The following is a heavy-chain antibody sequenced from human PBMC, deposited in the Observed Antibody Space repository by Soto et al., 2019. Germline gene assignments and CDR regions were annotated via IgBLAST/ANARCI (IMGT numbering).Heavy chain of an antibody. D-gene: IGHD3-9*01. J-gene: IGHJ4*02. CDR3: AKDYDILTGYYINYFDY. CDR1: GFTFSSYG. Sequence: QVQLVESGGGVVQPGRSLRLSCAASGFTFSSYGMHWVSQAPGKGLEWVAVISYDGSNKYYADSVKGRFTISRDNSKNTLYLQMNSLRAEDTAVYYCAKDYDILTGYYINYFDYWGQGTLVTVSS. V-gene: IGHV3-30*18. CDR2: ISYDGSNK.